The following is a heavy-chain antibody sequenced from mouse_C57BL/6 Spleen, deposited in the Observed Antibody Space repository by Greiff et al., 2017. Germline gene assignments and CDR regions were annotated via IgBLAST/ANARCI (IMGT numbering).Heavy chain of an antibody. V-gene: IGHV1-15*01. CDR2: IDPETGGT. CDR3: TRKEIFAY. Sequence: QVHVKQSGAELVRPGASVTLSCKASGYTFTDYEMHWVKQTPVHGLEWIGAIDPETGGTAYNQKFKGKAILTADKSSSTAYMELRSLTSEDSAVYYCTRKEIFAYWGQGTLVTVSA. CDR1: GYTFTDYE. J-gene: IGHJ3*01.